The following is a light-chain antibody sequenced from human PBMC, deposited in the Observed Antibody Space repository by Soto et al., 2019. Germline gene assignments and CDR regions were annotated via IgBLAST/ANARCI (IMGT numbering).Light chain of an antibody. J-gene: IGKJ1*01. CDR1: QTVTDY. Sequence: DIQMTQSPSSLSASVGDRVTITFRAGQTVTDYLNWYQHKPGKAPKLLIYSASTLQSGVPSRFSGSGSGTDFTLTITSLQPEDFGTYYCHQTYSTPQTFGQGTKVDI. CDR2: SAS. V-gene: IGKV1-39*01. CDR3: HQTYSTPQT.